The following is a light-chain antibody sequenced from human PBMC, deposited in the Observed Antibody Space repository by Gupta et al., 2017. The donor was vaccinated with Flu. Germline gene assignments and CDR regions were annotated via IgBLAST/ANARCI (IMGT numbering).Light chain of an antibody. Sequence: DIQMTQSPSSVSASVGDRVTISCRASQDIGTWLGWYQQKPGEAPNPLVYSASSLRGGVPPRFRGSGSGTDFTLTITSLQPEDFATYFCQQATSSPPLSFGGGTKVEMK. J-gene: IGKJ4*01. CDR1: QDIGTW. V-gene: IGKV1-12*01. CDR2: SAS. CDR3: QQATSSPPLS.